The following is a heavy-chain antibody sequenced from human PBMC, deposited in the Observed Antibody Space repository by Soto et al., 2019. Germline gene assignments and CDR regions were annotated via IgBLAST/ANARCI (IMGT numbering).Heavy chain of an antibody. V-gene: IGHV1-24*01. D-gene: IGHD2-2*01. J-gene: IGHJ5*02. CDR3: ATSLGVPAAMPFDWFDP. CDR2: FDPEDGET. CDR1: GYTLTELS. Sequence: ASVKVSWKVSGYTLTELSMHWVRQAPGKGLEWMGGFDPEDGETIYAQKFQGRVTMTEDTSTDTAYMELSSLRSEDTAVYYCATSLGVPAAMPFDWFDPWGQGTLVTVSS.